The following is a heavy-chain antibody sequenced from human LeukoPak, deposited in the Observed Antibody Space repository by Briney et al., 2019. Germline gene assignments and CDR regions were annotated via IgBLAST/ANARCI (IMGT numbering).Heavy chain of an antibody. CDR3: ARENPSGYSNRPIDH. V-gene: IGHV4-59*01. CDR1: GASISSYY. J-gene: IGHJ4*02. CDR2: IYYSGSI. D-gene: IGHD3-3*01. Sequence: SETLSLICTVSGASISSYYWSWIRQPPGKGLEWIGDIYYSGSIKYNPSLKSRVTMSVDTSKNQFSLKLSSVTAADTAIYYCARENPSGYSNRPIDHCGQGTLVTLSS.